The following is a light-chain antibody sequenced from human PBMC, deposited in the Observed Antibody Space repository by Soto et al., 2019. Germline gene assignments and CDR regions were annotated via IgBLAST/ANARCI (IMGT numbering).Light chain of an antibody. CDR3: QSYDSSLSGDV. Sequence: QSVLTQPPSVSGAPGQRVTISCTGSSSNIGAGYDVHWYQQLPGTAPKLLIYGNSNRPSVVPDRFSGSKSGTSASLAITGLQAEDEADYYCQSYDSSLSGDVFGGGTKLTVL. CDR2: GNS. J-gene: IGLJ2*01. CDR1: SSNIGAGYD. V-gene: IGLV1-40*01.